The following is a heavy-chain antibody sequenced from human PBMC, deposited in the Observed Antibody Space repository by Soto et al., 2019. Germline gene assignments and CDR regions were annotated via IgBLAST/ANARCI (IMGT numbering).Heavy chain of an antibody. Sequence: GGSLRLSCAASGFTFSSYDMHWVRQATGKGLEWVSAIGTAGDTYYPGSVKGRFTISRENAKNSLYLQMNSLRAGDTAVYYCARANGSGSYRAFDIWGQGTMVTVSS. D-gene: IGHD3-10*01. CDR1: GFTFSSYD. CDR2: IGTAGDT. J-gene: IGHJ3*02. V-gene: IGHV3-13*01. CDR3: ARANGSGSYRAFDI.